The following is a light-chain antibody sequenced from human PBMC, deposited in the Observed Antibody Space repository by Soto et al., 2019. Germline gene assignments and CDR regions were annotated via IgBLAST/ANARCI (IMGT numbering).Light chain of an antibody. Sequence: EIVMTQSPATLSVSPGDRATLSCRASQSISRNVAWYQQKPGQAPRLLIYDASTRATDIPARFSGSGSGTDFTLTISSLQSEDFAIYYCQQHNDWPLTFGGGTKVEIK. CDR1: QSISRN. J-gene: IGKJ4*01. CDR3: QQHNDWPLT. V-gene: IGKV3-15*01. CDR2: DAS.